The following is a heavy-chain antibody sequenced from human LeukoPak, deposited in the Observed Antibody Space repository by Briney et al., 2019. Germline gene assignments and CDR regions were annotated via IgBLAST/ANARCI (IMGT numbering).Heavy chain of an antibody. J-gene: IGHJ6*02. CDR1: GGSISSGGYY. CDR3: ARSGQWELLRVRWLSGTPYGMDV. V-gene: IGHV4-61*08. D-gene: IGHD1-26*01. Sequence: PSQTLSLTCTVSGGSISSGGYYWSWIRQHPGKGLEWIGYIYYSGSTNYNPSLKSRVTISVDTSKNQFSLKLSSVTAADTAVYYCARSGQWELLRVRWLSGTPYGMDVWGQGTTVTVSS. CDR2: IYYSGST.